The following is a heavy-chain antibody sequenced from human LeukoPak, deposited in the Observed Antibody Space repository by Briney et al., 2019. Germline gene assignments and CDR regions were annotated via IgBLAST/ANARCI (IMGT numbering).Heavy chain of an antibody. CDR2: INPNSGGT. J-gene: IGHJ4*02. Sequence: ASVKVSCKASGYTFTGYYMHWVRQAPGQGLEWMGWINPNSGGTNYAQKFQGRVTMTRDTSISTAYMELSRLRSDDTAVYYCARDERYDSSDYPFDYWGQGTLVTVSS. CDR3: ARDERYDSSDYPFDY. V-gene: IGHV1-2*02. CDR1: GYTFTGYY. D-gene: IGHD3-22*01.